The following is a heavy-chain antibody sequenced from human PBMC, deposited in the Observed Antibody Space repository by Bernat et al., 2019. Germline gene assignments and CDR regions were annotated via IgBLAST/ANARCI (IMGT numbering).Heavy chain of an antibody. CDR3: VKESHSGSIGWYFDL. D-gene: IGHD6-6*01. V-gene: IGHV3-64D*06. Sequence: EVQLVESGGGLVQPGGSLRLSCSASGFTFSSYAVHWVRQAPGKGLEYVSIISSNGVSTYYADSVKGRFTISRDNSKNTVYLQMSSLRPEDTAVYYCVKESHSGSIGWYFDLWGRGTLVTVSS. J-gene: IGHJ2*01. CDR1: GFTFSSYA. CDR2: ISSNGVST.